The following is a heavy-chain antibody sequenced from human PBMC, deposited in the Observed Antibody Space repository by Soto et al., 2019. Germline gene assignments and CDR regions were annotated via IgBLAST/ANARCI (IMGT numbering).Heavy chain of an antibody. D-gene: IGHD2-8*01. CDR1: GFTFSSYS. CDR2: ISSSSSYI. V-gene: IGHV3-21*01. Sequence: SLRLSCAASGFTFSSYSMNWVRQAPGKGLEWVSSISSSSSYIYYADSVKGRFTISRDNAKDSLYLQMNSLRAEDTAVYYCARGRWSYYYYRMDVWGQGTTVTVSS. CDR3: ARGRWSYYYYRMDV. J-gene: IGHJ6*02.